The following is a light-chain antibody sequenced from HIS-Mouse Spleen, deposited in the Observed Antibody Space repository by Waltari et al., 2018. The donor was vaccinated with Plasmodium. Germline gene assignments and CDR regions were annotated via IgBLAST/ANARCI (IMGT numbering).Light chain of an antibody. CDR2: EGS. Sequence: QSALTQPASVSGSPGQSITISCTGTSSEVGSYNLVSWYQQHPGQAPKLMIYEGSKRPSGVSNRFAGSKSGNTASLTISGLQAEDEADDYCCSYAGSTTWVFGGGTKLTVL. J-gene: IGLJ3*02. V-gene: IGLV2-23*01. CDR3: CSYAGSTTWV. CDR1: SSEVGSYNL.